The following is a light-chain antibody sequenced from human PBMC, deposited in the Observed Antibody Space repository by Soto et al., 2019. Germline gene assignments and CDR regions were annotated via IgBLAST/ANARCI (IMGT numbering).Light chain of an antibody. CDR1: QSVSSSY. CDR2: DAS. J-gene: IGKJ4*01. Sequence: EIVMTQSPATLSVSPGERATLSCRASQSVSSSYLAWYHQKPGQAPRLLIYDASSRATGIPDRFSGGGSGTDFTLTISRLEPEDFAVYYCQQFSSYPLTFGGGTKVDI. CDR3: QQFSSYPLT. V-gene: IGKV3-20*01.